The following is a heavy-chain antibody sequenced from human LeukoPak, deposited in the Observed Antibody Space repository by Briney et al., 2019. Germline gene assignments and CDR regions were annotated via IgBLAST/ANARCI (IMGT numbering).Heavy chain of an antibody. V-gene: IGHV4-34*01. Sequence: SETLSLTCAVYGGSFSGYYWSWIRQSPGKGLEWIGDINHLGSTNNSPSLKSRVTISVDTSNNQFSLKLNSVTAADTAVYYCARRRDGYNYNYWGQGTLVTVSS. CDR3: ARRRDGYNYNY. CDR1: GGSFSGYY. J-gene: IGHJ4*02. D-gene: IGHD5-24*01. CDR2: INHLGST.